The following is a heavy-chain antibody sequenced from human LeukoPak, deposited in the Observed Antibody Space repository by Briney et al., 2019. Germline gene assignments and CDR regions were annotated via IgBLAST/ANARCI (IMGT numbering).Heavy chain of an antibody. CDR1: GFTFSSYS. CDR2: ISAGSSYI. CDR3: ARGGGGWVPAARGVAANLDL. Sequence: GGSLRLSCAASGFTFSSYSMNWVRQAPGKGLEWVSSISAGSSYIYYADSVKGRFTISRDNTKNSLYLQMNSLRAEDTAVYYCARGGGGWVPAARGVAANLDLWGRGTLVTVSS. D-gene: IGHD2-2*01. J-gene: IGHJ2*01. V-gene: IGHV3-21*01.